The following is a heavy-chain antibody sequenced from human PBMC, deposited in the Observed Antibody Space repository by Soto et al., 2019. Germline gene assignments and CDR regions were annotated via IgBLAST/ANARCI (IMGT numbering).Heavy chain of an antibody. J-gene: IGHJ2*01. CDR1: GGTFSSYA. CDR3: ASSPPPTVTMYSRYFDL. D-gene: IGHD4-17*01. CDR2: IIPIFGTA. V-gene: IGHV1-69*14. Sequence: QVQLVQSGAEVKKPGSSVKVSCKTSGGTFSSYAINWVRQAPGQGLEWMGGIIPIFGTANYAQKFQGRIRITADTSTTTAFMARRSLRSDDTAVYYCASSPPPTVTMYSRYFDLWGRGTLVTVSS.